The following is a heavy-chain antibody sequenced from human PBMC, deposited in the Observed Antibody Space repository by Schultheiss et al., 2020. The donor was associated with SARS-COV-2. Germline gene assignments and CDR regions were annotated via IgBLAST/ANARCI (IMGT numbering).Heavy chain of an antibody. V-gene: IGHV4-61*01. CDR2: IYYSGST. D-gene: IGHD5-18*01. Sequence: SETLSLTCAVSGYSISSGYYWSWIRQPPGKGLEWIGYIYYSGSTNYNPSLKSRVTISVDTSKNQFSLKLSSVTAADTAVYYCARGGYSYGYLPFDYWGQGTLVTVSS. CDR1: GYSISSGYY. J-gene: IGHJ4*02. CDR3: ARGGYSYGYLPFDY.